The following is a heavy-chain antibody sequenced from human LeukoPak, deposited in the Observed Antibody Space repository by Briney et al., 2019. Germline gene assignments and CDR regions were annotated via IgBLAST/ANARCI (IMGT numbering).Heavy chain of an antibody. CDR3: ARSYYDSSGYSNAFDI. J-gene: IGHJ3*02. CDR2: INPNSGGT. CDR1: GYTFTGYY. D-gene: IGHD3-22*01. V-gene: IGHV1-2*02. Sequence: ASVKVSCKASGYTFTGYYMHWVRQAPGQGLEWMGWINPNSGGTNYAQKFQGRVTMTRDTFISTAYMELSRLRSDDTAVYYCARSYYDSSGYSNAFDIWGQGTMVTVSS.